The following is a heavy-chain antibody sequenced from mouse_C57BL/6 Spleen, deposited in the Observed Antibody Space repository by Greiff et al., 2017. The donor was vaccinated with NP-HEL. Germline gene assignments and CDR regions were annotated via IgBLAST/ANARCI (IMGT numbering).Heavy chain of an antibody. J-gene: IGHJ4*01. V-gene: IGHV1-82*01. CDR1: GYAFSSSW. CDR2: IYPGDGDT. D-gene: IGHD2-1*01. CDR3: ATFYYGNPYYYAMDY. Sequence: QVQLQQSGPELVKPGASVKISCKASGYAFSSSWMHWVKQRPGKGLEWIGRIYPGDGDTNYNGKFKGKATLTADKSSSTAYMQLSSLTSEDSAVYFCATFYYGNPYYYAMDYWGKGPSVTVSS.